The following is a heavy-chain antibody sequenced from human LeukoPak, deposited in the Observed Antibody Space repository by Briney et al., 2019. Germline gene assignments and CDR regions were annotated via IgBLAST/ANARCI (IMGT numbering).Heavy chain of an antibody. CDR2: ISSSSSYI. V-gene: IGHV3-21*01. CDR3: ARDYDSSGYTGAFDI. D-gene: IGHD3-22*01. J-gene: IGHJ3*02. Sequence: GGSLRLSCAASGFTFSSYSMNWVRQAPGKGLEWVSSISSSSSYIYYADSVKGRFTISRDNAKNSLYLQMNSLGAEDTAVYYCARDYDSSGYTGAFDIWGQGTMVTVSS. CDR1: GFTFSSYS.